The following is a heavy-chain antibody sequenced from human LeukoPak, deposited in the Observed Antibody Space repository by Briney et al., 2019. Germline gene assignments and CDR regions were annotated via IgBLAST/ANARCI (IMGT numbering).Heavy chain of an antibody. J-gene: IGHJ4*02. D-gene: IGHD5-24*01. Sequence: PSGTLSLTCTVSGGSVSGYYWSWIRQPPGKGLEWIAYIYYSGSTNYNPSLKSRVTISVDTSKNQFSLRLSSVTAADTAVYYCARRARWAQDFDYWGQGTLVTVSS. V-gene: IGHV4-59*08. CDR1: GGSVSGYY. CDR3: ARRARWAQDFDY. CDR2: IYYSGST.